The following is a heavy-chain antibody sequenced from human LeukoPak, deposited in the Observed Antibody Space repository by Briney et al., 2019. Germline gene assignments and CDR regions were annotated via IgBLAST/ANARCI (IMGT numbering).Heavy chain of an antibody. V-gene: IGHV1-18*01. CDR1: GYTFTSYG. D-gene: IGHD2-2*01. Sequence: ASVKVSCKASGYTFTSYGISWVRQAPGQELEWMGWISAYNGNTNYAQKLQGRVTMTTDTSTSTAYMELRSLRSDDTAVYYCARDRDEYCSSTSCPQTYWGQGTLVTVSS. CDR2: ISAYNGNT. J-gene: IGHJ4*02. CDR3: ARDRDEYCSSTSCPQTY.